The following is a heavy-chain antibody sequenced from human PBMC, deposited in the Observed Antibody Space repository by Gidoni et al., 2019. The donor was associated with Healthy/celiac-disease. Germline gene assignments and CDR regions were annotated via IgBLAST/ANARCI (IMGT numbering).Heavy chain of an antibody. CDR3: ARDHRVTTLRSTYYYGMDV. CDR2: INPNSGGT. J-gene: IGHJ6*02. Sequence: QVQLVQSGAEVKKPGASVKVSCKASGYTFTGYYMHWVRQAPGQGLEWMGWINPNSGGTNYAQKFQGWVTMTRDTSISTAYMELSRLRSDDTAVYYCARDHRVTTLRSTYYYGMDVWGQGTTVTVSS. D-gene: IGHD4-17*01. V-gene: IGHV1-2*04. CDR1: GYTFTGYY.